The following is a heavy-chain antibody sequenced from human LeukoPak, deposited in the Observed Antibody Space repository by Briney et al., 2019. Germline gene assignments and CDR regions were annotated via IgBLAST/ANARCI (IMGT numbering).Heavy chain of an antibody. V-gene: IGHV4-34*01. CDR3: ARARGGDCYCFDY. CDR2: INHSGST. J-gene: IGHJ4*02. Sequence: PSEILSLTCAVSGGSFSGYYWTWIRQPPGKGLEWIGEINHSGSTNYNPSLKSRVTISVDTSKNQFSLKLSSVTAADTAVYYCARARGGDCYCFDYWGQGTLVTVSS. CDR1: GGSFSGYY. D-gene: IGHD2-21*02.